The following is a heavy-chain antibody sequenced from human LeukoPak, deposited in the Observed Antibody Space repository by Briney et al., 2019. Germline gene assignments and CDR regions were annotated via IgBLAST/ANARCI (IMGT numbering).Heavy chain of an antibody. CDR2: IYYSGST. J-gene: IGHJ4*02. CDR1: GGSISSSSYY. Sequence: SETLSLTCTVSGGSISSSSYYWGWIRQPPGKGLEWIGSIYYSGSTNYNPSLKSRVTISVDTSKNEFSLKLSSVTAADTAVYYCAKLGSGYGEFDYWGQGTLVTVSS. V-gene: IGHV4-39*07. CDR3: AKLGSGYGEFDY. D-gene: IGHD3-3*01.